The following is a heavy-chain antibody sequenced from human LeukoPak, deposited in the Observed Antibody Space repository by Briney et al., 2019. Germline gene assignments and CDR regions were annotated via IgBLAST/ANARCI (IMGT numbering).Heavy chain of an antibody. J-gene: IGHJ6*03. Sequence: SVKVSCKASGGTFSSYTISWVRQAPGQGLEWMGRIIPIFGTANYAQKFQGRVTITADESTSTAYMELSSLRSEDTAVYYCARAGEDIVVVPAAMDYYYMDVWGKGTTVTVSS. CDR2: IIPIFGTA. CDR3: ARAGEDIVVVPAAMDYYYMDV. D-gene: IGHD2-2*01. V-gene: IGHV1-69*13. CDR1: GGTFSSYT.